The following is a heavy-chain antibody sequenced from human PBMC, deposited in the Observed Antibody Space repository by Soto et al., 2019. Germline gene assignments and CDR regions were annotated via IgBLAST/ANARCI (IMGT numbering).Heavy chain of an antibody. CDR3: ARDRGYCSSTSCYENGMDV. CDR1: GGTFSSYA. D-gene: IGHD2-2*01. V-gene: IGHV1-69*13. CDR2: IIPIFGTA. Sequence: ASVKVSCKASGGTFSSYAISWVRQAPGQGLEWMGGIIPIFGTANYAQKFQGRVTITADESTSTAYMELSSLRSEDTAVYYCARDRGYCSSTSCYENGMDVWGQGTTVTVSS. J-gene: IGHJ6*02.